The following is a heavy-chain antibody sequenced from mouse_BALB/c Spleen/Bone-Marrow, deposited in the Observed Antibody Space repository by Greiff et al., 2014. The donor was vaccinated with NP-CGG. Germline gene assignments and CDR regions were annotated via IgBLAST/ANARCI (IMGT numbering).Heavy chain of an antibody. CDR2: IYPGDGST. J-gene: IGHJ1*01. CDR3: AYYRYDEYFDV. Sequence: VQLVESGPELVKPGASVKMSCKASGYTFTSYFIHWVKQRPGQGLEWIGWIYPGDGSTKYNEKFKVKTTLTADKSSSTAYMFLSSLTSEDSAIYFCAYYRYDEYFDVWGAGITVTVSS. D-gene: IGHD2-14*01. CDR1: GYTFTSYF. V-gene: IGHV1S56*01.